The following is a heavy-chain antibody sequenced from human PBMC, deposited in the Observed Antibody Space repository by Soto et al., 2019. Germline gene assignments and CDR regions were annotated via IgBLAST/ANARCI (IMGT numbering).Heavy chain of an antibody. V-gene: IGHV4-30-2*01. CDR1: GGSISSGGYS. CDR3: ARGVGYYYGSAKRKSNYYFDY. CDR2: IYHSGST. J-gene: IGHJ4*02. Sequence: PSETLSLTCAVSGGSISSGGYSWSWIRQPPGKGLEWIGYIYHSGSTYYNPSLKSRVTISVDRSKNQFSLKLSSVTAADTAVYYCARGVGYYYGSAKRKSNYYFDYWGQGTLVTVSS. D-gene: IGHD3-10*01.